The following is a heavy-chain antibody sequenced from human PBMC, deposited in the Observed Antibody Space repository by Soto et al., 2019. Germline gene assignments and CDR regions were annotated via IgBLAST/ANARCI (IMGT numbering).Heavy chain of an antibody. CDR2: TYYRSKWYN. CDR3: ARGFGNLRFLEWLPKKTTNWFDP. CDR1: GDSVSSNSAA. D-gene: IGHD3-3*01. Sequence: SQTLSLTCAISGDSVSSNSAAWNWIRQSPSRGLEWLGRTYYRSKWYNDYAVSVKSRITNNPGTSKNQFSLQLNSVTPEDTAVYDCARGFGNLRFLEWLPKKTTNWFDPWGQGTLVTVSS. J-gene: IGHJ5*02. V-gene: IGHV6-1*01.